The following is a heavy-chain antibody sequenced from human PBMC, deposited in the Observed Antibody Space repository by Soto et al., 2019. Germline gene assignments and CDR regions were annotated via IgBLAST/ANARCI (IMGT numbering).Heavy chain of an antibody. CDR1: GFTFSDYY. Sequence: PXGSLRLACAASGFTFSDYYMSWIRQAPGRGLEWVSYISSSGSTIYYADSVKGRFTISRDNAKNSLYLQMNSLRAEDTAVYYCARDGTDYAMVRGVIWGYYYYGMDVWGQGTTVTVSS. J-gene: IGHJ6*02. CDR3: ARDGTDYAMVRGVIWGYYYYGMDV. V-gene: IGHV3-11*01. CDR2: ISSSGSTI. D-gene: IGHD3-10*01.